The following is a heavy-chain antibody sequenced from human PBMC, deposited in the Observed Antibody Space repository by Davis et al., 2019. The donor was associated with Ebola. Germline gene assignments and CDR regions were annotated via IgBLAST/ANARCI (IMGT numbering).Heavy chain of an antibody. CDR1: GYSFTSYW. D-gene: IGHD4-23*01. J-gene: IGHJ4*02. CDR3: ANLDYGDNSGFDY. V-gene: IGHV3-23*01. Sequence: GGSLRLSCKGSGYSFTSYWIGWVRQMPGKGLEWVSAISGSGGSTYYADSVKGRFTISRDNSKNTLYLQMNSLRAEDTAVYYCANLDYGDNSGFDYWGQGTLVTVSS. CDR2: ISGSGGST.